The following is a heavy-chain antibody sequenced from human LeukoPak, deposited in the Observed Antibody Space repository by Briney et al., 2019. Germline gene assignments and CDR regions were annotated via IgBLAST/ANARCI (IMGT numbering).Heavy chain of an antibody. CDR1: EFTVSTNY. Sequence: GGSLRLSCVASEFTVSTNYLNWVRQAPGKGLEWVSIIYSGGSTYYADSVKGRFTISRDNSKNTLYLQMKSLRAEDTAVYYCATAGERQYSSSWYVVDYWGRGTLVTVSS. D-gene: IGHD6-13*01. V-gene: IGHV3-66*01. J-gene: IGHJ4*02. CDR2: IYSGGST. CDR3: ATAGERQYSSSWYVVDY.